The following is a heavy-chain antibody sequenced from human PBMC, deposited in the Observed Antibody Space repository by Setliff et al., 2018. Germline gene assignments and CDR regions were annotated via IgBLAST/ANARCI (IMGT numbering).Heavy chain of an antibody. CDR3: AGTPARGTTWLSPFDY. V-gene: IGHV4-4*07. J-gene: IGHJ4*02. Sequence: SETLSLTCSVYGESFSNNYWSWIRKPAGKGLEWIGRIHPSGSTNYNPSLKSRVTISMDTSKNQFSLKMTSVTAADTAMYYCAGTPARGTTWLSPFDYWGQGTLVTVSS. CDR1: GESFSNNY. D-gene: IGHD5-12*01. CDR2: IHPSGST.